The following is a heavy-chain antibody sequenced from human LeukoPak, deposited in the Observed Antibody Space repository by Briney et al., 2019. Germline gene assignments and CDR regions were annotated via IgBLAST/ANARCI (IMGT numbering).Heavy chain of an antibody. Sequence: GGSLRLSCAASGFTFSSYAMHWVRQAPGKGLEWVAVISYDGSNKYYADSVKGRFTISRDNSKNTLYLQMNSLRAEDTAVYYCARPFRLGGYYHEFLDYWGQGTLVTVSS. J-gene: IGHJ4*02. CDR2: ISYDGSNK. V-gene: IGHV3-30-3*01. CDR1: GFTFSSYA. CDR3: ARPFRLGGYYHEFLDY. D-gene: IGHD3-22*01.